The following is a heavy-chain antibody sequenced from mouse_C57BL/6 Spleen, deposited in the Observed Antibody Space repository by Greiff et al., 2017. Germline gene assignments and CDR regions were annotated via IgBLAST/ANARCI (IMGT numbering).Heavy chain of an antibody. CDR1: GYTFTGYW. Sequence: QVQLQQSGAELMKPGASVKLSCKATGYTFTGYWIEWVKQRPGHGLEWIGEILPGSGRTNYNEKFKGKATFTADTSSNTAYMQLSSLTTEDSAIYYCARSAYDYDENWYFDVWGTGTTGTVSS. D-gene: IGHD2-4*01. J-gene: IGHJ1*03. CDR2: ILPGSGRT. CDR3: ARSAYDYDENWYFDV. V-gene: IGHV1-9*01.